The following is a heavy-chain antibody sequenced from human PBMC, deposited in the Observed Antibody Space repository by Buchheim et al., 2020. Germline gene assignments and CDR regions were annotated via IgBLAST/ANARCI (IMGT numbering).Heavy chain of an antibody. CDR2: IISDGSST. Sequence: EVQLVESGGGLVQPGGSLRLSCAASGFTFSNNWMLWVRQAPGRGLVWASRIISDGSSTNYAEPVKGRFTITRDNAKDTMSLQMHSLRVEDTAVYYCARVTVGGFDPWGQGTL. J-gene: IGHJ5*02. CDR1: GFTFSNNW. D-gene: IGHD2-15*01. V-gene: IGHV3-74*01. CDR3: ARVTVGGFDP.